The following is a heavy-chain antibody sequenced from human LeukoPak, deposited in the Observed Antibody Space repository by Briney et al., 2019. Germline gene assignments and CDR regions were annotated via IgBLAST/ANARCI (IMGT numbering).Heavy chain of an antibody. CDR3: AREISSPAGTIDY. CDR2: INPNSGGT. CDR1: GYTFTGYY. J-gene: IGHJ4*02. Sequence: GASVKVSCKASGYTFTGYYIHWVRQAPGQGLEWMGWINPNSGGTNYAQKFQGRVTMTRDTSISTAYMELSRLRSDDTAVYYCAREISSPAGTIDYWGQGTLVTVSS. V-gene: IGHV1-2*02.